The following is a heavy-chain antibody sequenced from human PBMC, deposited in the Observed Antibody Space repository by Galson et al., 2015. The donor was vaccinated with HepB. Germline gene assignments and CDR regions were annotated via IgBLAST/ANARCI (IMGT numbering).Heavy chain of an antibody. D-gene: IGHD1-26*01. V-gene: IGHV3-30*18. CDR1: GFIFSSYG. J-gene: IGHJ4*02. CDR3: AKAHLVMVGATSVDN. CDR2: ISDDGSNK. Sequence: SLRLSCAASGFIFSSYGMHWVRQAPGKGLEWVAVISDDGSNKYYADTVKGRFTISRDTSKNTLYLQMNSLRAEDTAVYYCAKAHLVMVGATSVDNWGQGTLVTVSS.